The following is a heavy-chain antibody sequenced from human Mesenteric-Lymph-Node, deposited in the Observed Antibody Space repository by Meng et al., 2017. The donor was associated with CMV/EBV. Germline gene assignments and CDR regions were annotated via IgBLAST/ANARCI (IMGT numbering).Heavy chain of an antibody. CDR1: GFSFSSYG. CDR2: IWYDGSNR. J-gene: IGHJ4*02. D-gene: IGHD2-2*01. Sequence: GGSLRLSCAASGFSFSSYGVHWIRQAPGKGLEWGAVIWYDGSNRYYADAVKGRFTISRDNSKNTLYLQLNSLRAEDTAVYYCAKDVVPAAISEYYFDSWGQGTLVTVSS. V-gene: IGHV3-33*06. CDR3: AKDVVPAAISEYYFDS.